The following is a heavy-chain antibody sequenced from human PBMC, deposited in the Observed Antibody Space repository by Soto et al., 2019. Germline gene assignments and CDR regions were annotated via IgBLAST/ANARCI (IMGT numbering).Heavy chain of an antibody. D-gene: IGHD1-1*01. J-gene: IGHJ6*02. CDR3: ARAQYNWNDVGYYYGRDV. CDR1: GFTFSSYG. CDR2: IWYDGSNK. Sequence: QVQLVESGGGVVQPGRSLRLSCAASGFTFSSYGMHWVRQAPGKGLEWVAVIWYDGSNKYYADSVKGRFTISRDNSKNTLYLKRNSLRAEATAVYYCARAQYNWNDVGYYYGRDVWGQGSTVTVSS. V-gene: IGHV3-33*01.